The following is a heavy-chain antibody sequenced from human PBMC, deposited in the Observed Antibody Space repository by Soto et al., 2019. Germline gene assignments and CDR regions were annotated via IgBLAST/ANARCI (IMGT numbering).Heavy chain of an antibody. CDR3: ARSRNYYNDY. CDR1: GYTFTSYA. Sequence: ASVKVSCKASGYTFTSYAMHWVRQAPGQRLEWMGWINAGNGNTKYSQKFQGRVTITRDTSTSTGYMELRSLRSEDTAVYYCARSRNYYNDYWGQGSLVTVSS. J-gene: IGHJ4*02. D-gene: IGHD1-7*01. V-gene: IGHV1-3*01. CDR2: INAGNGNT.